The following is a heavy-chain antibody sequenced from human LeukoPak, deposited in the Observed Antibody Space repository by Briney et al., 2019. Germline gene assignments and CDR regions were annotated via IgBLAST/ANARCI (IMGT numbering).Heavy chain of an antibody. Sequence: RSLRLSCAASGFTFSSYGMQWLRQAPGKGLEWVAVIWYDGSNKYYADSVKGRFTISRDNSKNTLYLQMNSLRAEDTAVYYCVKDSYYYDSSGYWAYFQHWGQGTLVTVSS. V-gene: IGHV3-33*06. CDR1: GFTFSSYG. J-gene: IGHJ1*01. D-gene: IGHD3-22*01. CDR2: IWYDGSNK. CDR3: VKDSYYYDSSGYWAYFQH.